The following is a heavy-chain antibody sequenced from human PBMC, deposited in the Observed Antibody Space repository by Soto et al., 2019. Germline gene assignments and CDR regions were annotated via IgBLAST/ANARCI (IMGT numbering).Heavy chain of an antibody. CDR3: ARDSPPFDP. CDR1: GGTFSSYT. Sequence: SVNVSCNASGGTFSSYTISWVRQAPGQGLEWMGRIIPILGIANYAQKFQGRVTIAADKSTSTAYMELSSLRSEDTAVYYCARDSPPFDPWGQGTLVTVSS. CDR2: IIPILGIA. J-gene: IGHJ5*02. V-gene: IGHV1-69*04.